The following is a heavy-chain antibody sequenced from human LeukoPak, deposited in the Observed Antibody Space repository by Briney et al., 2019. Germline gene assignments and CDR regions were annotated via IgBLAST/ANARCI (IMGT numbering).Heavy chain of an antibody. D-gene: IGHD3-22*01. CDR1: GFTFSSYS. Sequence: GGSLRLSCAASGFTFSSYSMNWVRQAPGKGLEWVSYISSSSTIYYADSVKGRFIISRDNAKNSLYLQMNSLRAEDTAVYYCARDPYYYDSSGPNWFDPWGQGTLVTVSS. CDR3: ARDPYYYDSSGPNWFDP. V-gene: IGHV3-48*04. CDR2: ISSSSTI. J-gene: IGHJ5*02.